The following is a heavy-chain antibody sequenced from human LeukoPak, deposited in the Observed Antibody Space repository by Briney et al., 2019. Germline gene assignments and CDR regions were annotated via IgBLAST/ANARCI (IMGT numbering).Heavy chain of an antibody. CDR3: AREVYYDSSGYYYEVLDY. D-gene: IGHD3-22*01. V-gene: IGHV4-4*07. CDR2: IYTSGST. Sequence: KPSETLSLTCTVSGGSISSYYWSWIGQPAGKGLEWIGRIYTSGSTNYNPSLKSRVTMSVDTSKNQFSLKLSSVTAADTAVYYCAREVYYDSSGYYYEVLDYWGQGTLVTVSS. CDR1: GGSISSYY. J-gene: IGHJ4*02.